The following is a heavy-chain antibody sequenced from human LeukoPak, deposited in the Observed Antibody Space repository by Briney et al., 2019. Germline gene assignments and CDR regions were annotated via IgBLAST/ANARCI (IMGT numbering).Heavy chain of an antibody. V-gene: IGHV4-61*02. CDR2: IYTSGST. J-gene: IGHJ4*02. CDR3: ARHRRGDPFDY. CDR1: GGSISSGSYY. D-gene: IGHD3-10*01. Sequence: SETLSLTCTVSGGSISSGSYYWSWIRQPAGKGLEWIGRIYTSGSTNYNPSLKSRVTISVDTSKNQFSLKLSSVTAADTAVYYCARHRRGDPFDYWGQGTLVTVSS.